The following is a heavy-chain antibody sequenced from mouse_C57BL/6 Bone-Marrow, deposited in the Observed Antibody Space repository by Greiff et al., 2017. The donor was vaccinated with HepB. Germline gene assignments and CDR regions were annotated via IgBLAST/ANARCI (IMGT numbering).Heavy chain of an antibody. Sequence: QVQLQHPGAELVKPGASVKMSCKASGYTFTSYWINWVKQRPGQGLEWIGDIYPGSGSTNYNEKFKSKATLTVDTSSGTAYMQLSSLTSEDSAVYDCARVIDYGRSYAWFAYWGQGTLVTVSA. CDR2: IYPGSGST. J-gene: IGHJ3*01. CDR3: ARVIDYGRSYAWFAY. CDR1: GYTFTSYW. D-gene: IGHD1-1*01. V-gene: IGHV1-55*01.